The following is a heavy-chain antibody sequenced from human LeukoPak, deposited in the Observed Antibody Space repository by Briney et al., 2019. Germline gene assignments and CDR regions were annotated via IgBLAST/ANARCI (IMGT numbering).Heavy chain of an antibody. Sequence: GGPLRLSCAASGFTFSSYSMNWVRQAPGKGLEWVSYISSSSSTIYYADSVKGRFTISRDNAKNSLYLQMNSLRAEDTAVYYCARWYSGSYQSYFDYWGQGTLVTVSS. CDR1: GFTFSSYS. D-gene: IGHD1-26*01. CDR3: ARWYSGSYQSYFDY. V-gene: IGHV3-48*04. CDR2: ISSSSSTI. J-gene: IGHJ4*02.